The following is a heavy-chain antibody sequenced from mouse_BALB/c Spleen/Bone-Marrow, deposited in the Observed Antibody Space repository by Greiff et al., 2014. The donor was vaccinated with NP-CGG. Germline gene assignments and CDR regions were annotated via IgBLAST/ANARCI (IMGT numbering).Heavy chain of an antibody. V-gene: IGHV1-67*01. J-gene: IGHJ2*01. CDR2: ISTYSGNT. CDR3: ERNFYGSSYFDY. D-gene: IGHD1-1*01. Sequence: VKLMESGPELVRPGVSVKLSCKGSGYTFTAYAMHWVKQSHAKSLEWIGLISTYSGNTHYNQNFKGKATMTVDKSSSTAYMELARLTSEDSAIYYCERNFYGSSYFDYWGQGTTLTVSS. CDR1: GYTFTAYA.